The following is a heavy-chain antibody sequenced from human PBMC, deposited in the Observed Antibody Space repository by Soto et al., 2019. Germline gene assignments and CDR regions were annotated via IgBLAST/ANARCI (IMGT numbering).Heavy chain of an antibody. D-gene: IGHD2-8*01. CDR3: GSNVPIEY. V-gene: IGHV3-66*01. CDR1: GFTVSSNY. J-gene: IGHJ4*02. CDR2: IYSGGST. Sequence: EVQLVESGGGLVQPGGSLRLSCAATGFTVSSNYMSWVRQAPGKGLERVSVIYSGGSTSYADSVRGRFTISRDNSKNTLYLQMNSLRAEDTAVYYCGSNVPIEYWGQGTLVTVSS.